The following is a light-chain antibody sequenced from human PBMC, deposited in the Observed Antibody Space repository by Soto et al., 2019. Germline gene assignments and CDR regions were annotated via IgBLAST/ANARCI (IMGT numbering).Light chain of an antibody. CDR2: DVT. CDR1: TSDIGAYNY. Sequence: QSVLSQPPSASASPGQSVAISCTGTTSDIGAYNYVSWYQQHPGKVPKLIIYDVTKRPSGVPDRFSGSKSGNTASLTVSGLQTEDEADYYCSSFTNTITRYAFGTGTKVTVL. CDR3: SSFTNTITRYA. V-gene: IGLV2-8*01. J-gene: IGLJ1*01.